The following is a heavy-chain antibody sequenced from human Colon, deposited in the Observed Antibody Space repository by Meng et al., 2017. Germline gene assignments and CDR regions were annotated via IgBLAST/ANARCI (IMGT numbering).Heavy chain of an antibody. J-gene: IGHJ4*02. V-gene: IGHV4-28*01. D-gene: IGHD5-24*01. Sequence: QVQLQESGPGLFKPSDPLSLSCAVSGYSIRSSNLCVWIRQHPGKGLDLIGYIYYCGSTDYNPYLKSLVTMSADTSKKPFSLKLSSVTAVATAVYYCARKRDGYNPFDDWGQGTLVTVSS. CDR3: ARKRDGYNPFDD. CDR1: GYSIRSSNL. CDR2: IYYCGST.